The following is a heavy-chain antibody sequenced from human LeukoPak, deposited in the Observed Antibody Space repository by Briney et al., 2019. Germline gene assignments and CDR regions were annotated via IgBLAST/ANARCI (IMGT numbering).Heavy chain of an antibody. CDR1: GGTFSSYA. CDR3: ARGWLAETTVVTPYNY. D-gene: IGHD4-23*01. CDR2: IIRIFGTP. J-gene: IGHJ4*02. Sequence: ASVKVSCKASGGTFSSYAISWVRQAPGQGLEWMGGIIRIFGTPNYAQKFQGRVTITADESTSTAYMELSSLRSEDTAVYYCARGWLAETTVVTPYNYWGQGTLVTVSS. V-gene: IGHV1-69*13.